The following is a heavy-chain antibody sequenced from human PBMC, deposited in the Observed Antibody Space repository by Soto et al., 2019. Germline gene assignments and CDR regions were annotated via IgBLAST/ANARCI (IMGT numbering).Heavy chain of an antibody. J-gene: IGHJ4*02. Sequence: QVHLVQSGAEVKKPGASVKVSCKGSGHTFTSDGITWVRQAPGQGLEWMGWISAHNGNTDYAQKLQGRVTVTRDTSTSTAYMELRSLRSDDTAVYYCARGRYGDYWGQGALVTVSS. CDR3: ARGRYGDY. D-gene: IGHD1-1*01. V-gene: IGHV1-18*01. CDR2: ISAHNGNT. CDR1: GHTFTSDG.